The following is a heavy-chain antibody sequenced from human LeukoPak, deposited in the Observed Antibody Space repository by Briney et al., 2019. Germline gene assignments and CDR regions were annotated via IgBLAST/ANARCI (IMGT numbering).Heavy chain of an antibody. D-gene: IGHD3-22*01. Sequence: PGGALRLSCAASGFTFSNYCMHWVRQAPGKGLEGVAFIRYDGSNEYYADSVKGRFTISRDNAKNSLYLQMNSLRAEDTAVYYCAKDGGGYYPYYYYYMDVWGKGTTVTISS. CDR2: IRYDGSNE. CDR3: AKDGGGYYPYYYYYMDV. CDR1: GFTFSNYC. J-gene: IGHJ6*03. V-gene: IGHV3-30*02.